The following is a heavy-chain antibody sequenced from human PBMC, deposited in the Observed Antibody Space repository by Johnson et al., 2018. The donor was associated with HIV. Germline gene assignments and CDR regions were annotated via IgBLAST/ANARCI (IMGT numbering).Heavy chain of an antibody. V-gene: IGHV3-30-3*01. CDR3: ARSRWGSTLGALDI. J-gene: IGHJ3*02. CDR1: GFAFSSYA. CDR2: ISYDGSNE. Sequence: QVQLVESGGGLVQPGGSLRLSCAASGFAFSSYAMHWVRQAPGQGLEWMAIISYDGSNEYYADSVKGRFTISRDNSKTTLSLQMNSLRAEDTAVYYCARSRWGSTLGALDIWGQGTMVTVSS. D-gene: IGHD1-26*01.